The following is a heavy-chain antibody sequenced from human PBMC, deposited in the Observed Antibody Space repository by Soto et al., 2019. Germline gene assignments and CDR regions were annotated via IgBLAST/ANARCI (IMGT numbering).Heavy chain of an antibody. CDR2: IKQDGSEK. D-gene: IGHD3-9*01. CDR3: AGDFDGGPPDYAQSEADY. V-gene: IGHV3-7*05. J-gene: IGHJ4*02. Sequence: EVQLVESGGGLVQPGGSLRLSCAASGFTFSSYWMSWVRQAPGKGLEWVANIKQDGSEKYYVDSVKGRFTISRDNAKNSLYLQMNSLGAEDTAVYYCAGDFDGGPPDYAQSEADYWGQGTLVTVSS. CDR1: GFTFSSYW.